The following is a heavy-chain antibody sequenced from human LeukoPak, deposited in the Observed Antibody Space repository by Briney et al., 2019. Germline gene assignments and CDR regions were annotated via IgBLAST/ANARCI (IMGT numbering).Heavy chain of an antibody. V-gene: IGHV1-69*05. CDR1: GGTFSSYA. CDR3: ARGIRVALDAFDI. D-gene: IGHD2-15*01. CDR2: MIPIFGTA. Sequence: ASVKVSCKASGGTFSSYAISWVRQAPGQGLEWMGGMIPIFGTANYAQKFQGRVTITTDESTSTAYMELSSLRSEDTAVYYCARGIRVALDAFDIWGQGTMVTVSS. J-gene: IGHJ3*02.